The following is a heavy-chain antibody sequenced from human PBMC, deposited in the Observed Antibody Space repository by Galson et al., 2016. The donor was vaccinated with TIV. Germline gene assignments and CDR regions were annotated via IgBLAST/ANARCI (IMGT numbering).Heavy chain of an antibody. CDR1: GFTFSDTW. D-gene: IGHD1/OR15-1a*01. Sequence: SLRLSCAASGFTFSDTWMTWVRQAPGKGLEWVGLIKRNSDGGTTDYAAPVNGRFTISRDDSKNTLYLQMNSLKSEDTAVYYCTTGTGKTNSDYRGQGILVTVSS. J-gene: IGHJ4*02. CDR3: TTGTGKTNSDY. CDR2: IKRNSDGGTT. V-gene: IGHV3-15*01.